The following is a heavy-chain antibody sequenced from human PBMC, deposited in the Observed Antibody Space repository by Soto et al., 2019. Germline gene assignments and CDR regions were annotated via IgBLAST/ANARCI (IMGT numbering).Heavy chain of an antibody. CDR2: IIPIFGTA. CDR3: ARISKIQLWSHDAFDI. CDR1: GGTFSSYA. D-gene: IGHD5-18*01. J-gene: IGHJ3*02. V-gene: IGHV1-69*01. Sequence: QVQLVQSGAEVKKPGSSVKVSCKASGGTFSSYAISWVRQAPGQGLEWMGGIIPIFGTANYAQTFQGRVTITADESTSTAYMELSSLRSEDTAVYYCARISKIQLWSHDAFDIWGQGTMVTVSS.